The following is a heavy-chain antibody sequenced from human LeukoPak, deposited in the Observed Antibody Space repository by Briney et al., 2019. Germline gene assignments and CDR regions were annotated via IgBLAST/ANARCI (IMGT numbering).Heavy chain of an antibody. J-gene: IGHJ4*02. D-gene: IGHD3-3*01. Sequence: SETLSLTCTVSGGSISSYYWSWIRQPPGKGLEWIGYIYYSGSTNYNPSLKSRVTISVDTSKNQFSLKLSSVTAADTAVYYCASTVPNDFWSGYYTAPFDYWGQGTLVTVSS. CDR1: GGSISSYY. CDR2: IYYSGST. CDR3: ASTVPNDFWSGYYTAPFDY. V-gene: IGHV4-59*01.